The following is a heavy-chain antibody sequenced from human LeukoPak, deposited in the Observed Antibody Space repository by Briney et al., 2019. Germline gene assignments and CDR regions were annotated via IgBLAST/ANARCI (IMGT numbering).Heavy chain of an antibody. V-gene: IGHV4-38-2*02. CDR2: ISHSGST. D-gene: IGHD3-22*01. CDR1: GYSISSGFH. J-gene: IGHJ4*02. Sequence: NPSETLSLTRTVSGYSISSGFHWAWIRQPPGRGLEWIGSISHSGSTHFNPSLKSRLIISLDTSKNQFSLKLTSVTATDTAVYYCARYYDLSGGAYWGQGTLVTASS. CDR3: ARYYDLSGGAY.